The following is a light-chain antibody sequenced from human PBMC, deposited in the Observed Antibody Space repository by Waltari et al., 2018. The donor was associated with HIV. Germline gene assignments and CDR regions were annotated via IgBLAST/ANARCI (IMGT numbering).Light chain of an antibody. V-gene: IGLV3-1*01. CDR3: QAWDSSVV. J-gene: IGLJ2*01. CDR1: KLGKNN. Sequence: DLTRPPPVPVSPGQTPSTPSPGIKLGKNNACWYQQKPGQSPVLVIYEDSKRPSGIPERFSGSNSGNTATLTISGTQAMDEADYYCQAWDSSVVFGGGTKLTVL. CDR2: EDS.